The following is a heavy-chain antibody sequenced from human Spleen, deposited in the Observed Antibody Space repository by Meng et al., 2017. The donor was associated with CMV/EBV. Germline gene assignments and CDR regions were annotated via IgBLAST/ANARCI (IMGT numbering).Heavy chain of an antibody. CDR1: GFTFSASW. CDR3: ARGGSPFY. D-gene: IGHD1-26*01. J-gene: IGHJ4*02. Sequence: GGSLRLSCAASGFTFSASWMNWVRQAPGKGLVWVSRISGDGSITNYADSVKGRLTISRENAKSTLFLQMNSLRAEDAAVYYCARGGSPFYWGRGTLVTVSS. CDR2: ISGDGSIT. V-gene: IGHV3-74*01.